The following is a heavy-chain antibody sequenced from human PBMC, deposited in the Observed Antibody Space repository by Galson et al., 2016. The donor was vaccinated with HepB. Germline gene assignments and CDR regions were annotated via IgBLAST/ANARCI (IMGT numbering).Heavy chain of an antibody. CDR3: ARRLGAAGICWYDP. D-gene: IGHD6-13*01. Sequence: SETLSLTCSVSGVSISSSNYYWGWIRQPPGKGLEWVGSIHSGGTTYYTPSLKSRVTISVDTSKNQFSLKLSSVTAADTAVYYCARRLGAAGICWYDPWGQGTLVTVSS. CDR2: IHSGGTT. CDR1: GVSISSSNYY. J-gene: IGHJ5*02. V-gene: IGHV4-39*01.